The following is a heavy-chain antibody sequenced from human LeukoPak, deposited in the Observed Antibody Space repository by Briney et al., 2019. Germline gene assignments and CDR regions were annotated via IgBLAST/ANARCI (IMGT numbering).Heavy chain of an antibody. J-gene: IGHJ4*02. V-gene: IGHV3-30*02. CDR1: GFTFSSYG. D-gene: IGHD3-22*01. CDR3: AKGHYYDSSGYSSHGDY. Sequence: GGSLRLSCAASGFTFSSYGMHWVRQAPGKGLEWVAFIRYDGSNKYYADSVKGRFTISRDNSKNTLYLQMNSLRAGDTAVYYCAKGHYYDSSGYSSHGDYWGQGTLVTVSS. CDR2: IRYDGSNK.